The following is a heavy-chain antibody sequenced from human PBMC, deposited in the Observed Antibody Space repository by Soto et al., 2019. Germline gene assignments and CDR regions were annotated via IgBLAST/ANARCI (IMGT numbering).Heavy chain of an antibody. V-gene: IGHV3-48*01. CDR2: ISSSSSTI. CDR3: ARDYVGAYCCRSSAYSDYYYGMDV. CDR1: GFTFSSYS. D-gene: IGHD2-2*01. Sequence: GGSLRLSCAASGFTFSSYSMNWVRLAPGRGLEWVSYISSSSSTIYYADSVKGRFTISRDKAKNSLYLQMNSLRAEDTAVYYCARDYVGAYCCRSSAYSDYYYGMDVWGQGTTVTVAS. J-gene: IGHJ6*02.